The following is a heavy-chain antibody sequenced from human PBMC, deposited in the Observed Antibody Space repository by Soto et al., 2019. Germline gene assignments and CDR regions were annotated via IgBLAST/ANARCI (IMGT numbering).Heavy chain of an antibody. V-gene: IGHV1-8*01. CDR2: MNPNSGNT. Sequence: ALVKVSCKASGYTFTSYDINWVRQATGQGLEWMGWMNPNSGNTGYAQKFQGRVTMTRNTSISTAYMELSSLRSEDTAVYYCARAMGKYPFDAFDIWGQGTMVTVSS. CDR3: ARAMGKYPFDAFDI. J-gene: IGHJ3*02. D-gene: IGHD5-18*01. CDR1: GYTFTSYD.